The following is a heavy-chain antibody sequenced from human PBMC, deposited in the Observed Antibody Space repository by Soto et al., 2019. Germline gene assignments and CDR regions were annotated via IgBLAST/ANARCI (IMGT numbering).Heavy chain of an antibody. CDR3: ASRSSGYDYN. Sequence: SVKDSCKASGGTFSSYTISWVRQTPGQGLEWMGRIIPILGIANYAQKFQGRVTITADKSTSTAYMELSSLRSEDTAVYYCASRSSGYDYNWGQGTLVTVSS. J-gene: IGHJ4*02. V-gene: IGHV1-69*02. D-gene: IGHD5-12*01. CDR2: IIPILGIA. CDR1: GGTFSSYT.